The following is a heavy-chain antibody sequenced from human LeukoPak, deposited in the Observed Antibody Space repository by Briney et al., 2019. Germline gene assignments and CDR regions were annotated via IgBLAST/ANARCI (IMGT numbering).Heavy chain of an antibody. J-gene: IGHJ3*02. CDR1: GYTFTGYY. CDR3: ARDQGRSSGAFDI. Sequence: ASVKVSCKASGYTFTGYYMHWVRQAPGQGLEWMGWINPNSGGTNYAQKFQGRVTMTRDTSISTAYMELSRLRPDDTAVYYCARDQGRSSGAFDIWGQGTMVTVSS. CDR2: INPNSGGT. V-gene: IGHV1-2*02. D-gene: IGHD3-10*01.